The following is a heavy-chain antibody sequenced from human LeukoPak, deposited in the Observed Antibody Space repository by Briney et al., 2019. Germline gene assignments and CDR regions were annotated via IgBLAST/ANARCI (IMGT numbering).Heavy chain of an antibody. CDR1: GFTFSSYS. Sequence: PGGSLRLSCAASGFTFSSYSMNWVRQAPGKGLEWVSSISSSSSYIYYADSVKGRFTISRDNAKNSLYLQMNSLRAEDTAVYYCARDRYYYGSGRGYFDYWGQGTLVTVSS. J-gene: IGHJ4*02. CDR3: ARDRYYYGSGRGYFDY. CDR2: ISSSSSYI. V-gene: IGHV3-21*01. D-gene: IGHD3-10*01.